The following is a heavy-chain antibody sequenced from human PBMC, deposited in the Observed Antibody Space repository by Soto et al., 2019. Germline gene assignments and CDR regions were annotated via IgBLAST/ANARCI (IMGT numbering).Heavy chain of an antibody. Sequence: SGGSLRLSCAASGFTFSSYSMNWVRQVPGKGLEWVSSIDSTSTYIFYADSVKGRFTISRDIAKNSLYLQMNSLRAEDTAVYYCARSPVRDAFDIWGQGTMVTVSS. J-gene: IGHJ3*02. CDR2: IDSTSTYI. CDR1: GFTFSSYS. D-gene: IGHD2-2*01. V-gene: IGHV3-21*01. CDR3: ARSPVRDAFDI.